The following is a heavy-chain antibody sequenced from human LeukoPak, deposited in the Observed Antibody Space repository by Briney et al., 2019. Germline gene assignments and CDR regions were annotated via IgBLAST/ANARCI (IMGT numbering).Heavy chain of an antibody. CDR3: AQDLCSTVVTPLCWYFDL. J-gene: IGHJ2*01. CDR1: GFTFSSYG. V-gene: IGHV3-30*18. Sequence: GGSLRLSCAASGFTFSSYGMHWVRQAPGKGLEWVAAISYDGSNKYYADSVKGRFTISRDNSKNTLYLQMNSLRAEDTAVYYCAQDLCSTVVTPLCWYFDLWGRGTLVTVSS. D-gene: IGHD4-23*01. CDR2: ISYDGSNK.